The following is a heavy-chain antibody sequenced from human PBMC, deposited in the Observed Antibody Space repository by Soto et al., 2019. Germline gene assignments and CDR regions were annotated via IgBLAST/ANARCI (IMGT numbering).Heavy chain of an antibody. J-gene: IGHJ3*02. V-gene: IGHV1-69*13. CDR3: ARDYGGYAFDI. Sequence: SVNLYCKTSGGTFSIYAISWVRQAPGQGLEWMGGIIPIFGTANYAQKFQGRVTITADESTSTAYMELSSLRSEDTAVYYCARDYGGYAFDIWGQGTMVTVSS. CDR1: GGTFSIYA. CDR2: IIPIFGTA. D-gene: IGHD4-17*01.